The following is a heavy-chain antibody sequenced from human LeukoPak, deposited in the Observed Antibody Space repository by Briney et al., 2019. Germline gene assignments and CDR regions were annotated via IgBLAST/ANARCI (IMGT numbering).Heavy chain of an antibody. CDR1: GGSINSNNYF. D-gene: IGHD6-6*01. J-gene: IGHJ6*03. Sequence: NPSETLSLTCTVSGGSINSNNYFWGWFRQPPGKGLEWIGSISYSGSTYYNPSVQSRVTISEDTSRNQFFLKLTSLTAADTAVFYCARRSSSSGCYYYMDVWGKGTTVTVSS. CDR2: ISYSGST. V-gene: IGHV4-39*01. CDR3: ARRSSSSGCYYYMDV.